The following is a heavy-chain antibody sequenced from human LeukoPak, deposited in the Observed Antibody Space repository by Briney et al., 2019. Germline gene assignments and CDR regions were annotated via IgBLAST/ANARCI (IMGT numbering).Heavy chain of an antibody. CDR1: GYPFSNYD. D-gene: IGHD4-17*01. V-gene: IGHV1-8*01. J-gene: IGHJ5*02. CDR3: ARLSSHYGDYKVDP. Sequence: ASVKVSCKTSGYPFSNYDINWVRQATGQGLEWMGWINPHSGKTGYAQKFQGSVTMTTDTSASTAYMELSSLRSEDTAVYYCARLSSHYGDYKVDPWGQGTLVTVSS. CDR2: INPHSGKT.